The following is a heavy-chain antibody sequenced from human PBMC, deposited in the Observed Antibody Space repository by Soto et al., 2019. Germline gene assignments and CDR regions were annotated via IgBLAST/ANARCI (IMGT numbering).Heavy chain of an antibody. V-gene: IGHV4-31*03. CDR2: IYHRGTT. J-gene: IGHJ5*02. Sequence: SETLSLTCTVSGGSISTGGHYWNWIRQYPGKGLDWIGYIYHRGTTSYSPSLKSRVTITIDTSKNQFSLKLTSVTAADTAVYYCARDSTVIVGANSGFDPWGQGTLVTVSS. CDR3: ARDSTVIVGANSGFDP. D-gene: IGHD1-26*01. CDR1: GGSISTGGHY.